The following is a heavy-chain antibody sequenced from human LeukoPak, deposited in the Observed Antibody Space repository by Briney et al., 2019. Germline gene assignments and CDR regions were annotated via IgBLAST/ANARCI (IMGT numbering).Heavy chain of an antibody. V-gene: IGHV3-23*01. J-gene: IGHJ5*02. CDR2: ITYSGGST. CDR3: ARGGVGATTYVWFDP. D-gene: IGHD1-26*01. CDR1: GFTFSSSG. Sequence: GGSLRLSCAASGFTFSSSGMSWVRQAPGKGLEWVSTITYSGGSTYYADSVKGRFTISRDNSRNTLYLQMHSLRAEDTAVYYCARGGVGATTYVWFDPWGQGTLVTVSS.